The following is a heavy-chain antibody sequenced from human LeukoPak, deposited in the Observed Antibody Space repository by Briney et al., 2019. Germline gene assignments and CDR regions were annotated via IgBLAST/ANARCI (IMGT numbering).Heavy chain of an antibody. CDR1: GFTFSSYE. Sequence: GGSLRLSCAASGFTFSSYEMNWVRQAPGKGLEWVSYISSSGSTIYYADSVKGRFTISRDNAKHSLYLQMNSLRAEDTAVYYCARADLPYYYDSSGLRAFDIWGQGTMVTVSS. CDR2: ISSSGSTI. CDR3: ARADLPYYYDSSGLRAFDI. D-gene: IGHD3-22*01. V-gene: IGHV3-48*03. J-gene: IGHJ3*02.